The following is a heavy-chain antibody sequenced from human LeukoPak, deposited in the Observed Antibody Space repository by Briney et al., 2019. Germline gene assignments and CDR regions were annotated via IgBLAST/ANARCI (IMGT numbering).Heavy chain of an antibody. D-gene: IGHD2-2*01. Sequence: GGSLRLSCAASGFTFSSYWMSWVRQAPGKGLEWVANIKQDGSEKYYADSVKGRFTISRDNSKNTLYLQMNGLRAEDTAVYYCAKSNDGIVVVPAAAYRHWGQGTLVTVSS. CDR1: GFTFSSYW. V-gene: IGHV3-7*01. CDR2: IKQDGSEK. J-gene: IGHJ4*02. CDR3: AKSNDGIVVVPAAAYRH.